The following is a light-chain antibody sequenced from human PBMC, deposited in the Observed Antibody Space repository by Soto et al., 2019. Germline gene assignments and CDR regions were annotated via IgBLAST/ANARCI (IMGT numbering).Light chain of an antibody. CDR1: SSDVGGYNY. V-gene: IGLV2-11*01. CDR3: CSYAGSYTFV. Sequence: QSALTQPASVSGSPGQSITISCTGTSSDVGGYNYVSWYQHHPGKAPKVMIYDVSKRPSGVPDRFSGSKSGNTASLTISGLQAEDEADYYCCSYAGSYTFVFGTGTKVTVL. CDR2: DVS. J-gene: IGLJ1*01.